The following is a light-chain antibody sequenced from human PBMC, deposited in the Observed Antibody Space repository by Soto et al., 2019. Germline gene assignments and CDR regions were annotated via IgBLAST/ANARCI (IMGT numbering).Light chain of an antibody. CDR3: QQRSNWRT. V-gene: IGKV3-15*01. CDR2: GAS. Sequence: EIVMTHSPATLSVSPCERATLSFSASQSVSSNLAWYQQKPGQAPRLLIYGASTRATGIPARFSGSGSGTEFTLTISSLQSEDFAVYYCQQRSNWRTFGQGTKVDIK. CDR1: QSVSSN. J-gene: IGKJ1*01.